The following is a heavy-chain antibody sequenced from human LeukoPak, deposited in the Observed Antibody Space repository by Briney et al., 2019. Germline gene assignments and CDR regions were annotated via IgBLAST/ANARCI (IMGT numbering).Heavy chain of an antibody. CDR2: ISGSAENT. Sequence: GGSLRLSCAASGFTFSSYAMSWVRQAPGKGLEWVSAISGSAENTYYADSVKGRFTISRDNSKNTLFLQMNSLRAEDTAVYYCAKGTWDAFDIWGQGTMVTVSS. J-gene: IGHJ3*02. V-gene: IGHV3-23*01. CDR1: GFTFSSYA. CDR3: AKGTWDAFDI.